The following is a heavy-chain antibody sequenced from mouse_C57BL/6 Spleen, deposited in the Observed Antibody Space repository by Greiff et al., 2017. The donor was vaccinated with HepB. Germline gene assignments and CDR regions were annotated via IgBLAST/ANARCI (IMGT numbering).Heavy chain of an antibody. V-gene: IGHV14-1*01. D-gene: IGHD1-1*01. CDR3: TTDNYGSSDWYFDV. J-gene: IGHJ1*03. Sequence: VQLQQSGAELVRPGASVKLSCTASGFNIKDYYMHWVKQRPEQGLEWIGRIDPEDGDTEYAPKFQGKATMTADTSSNTAYLQLSSLTSEDTAVYYCTTDNYGSSDWYFDVWGTGTTVTVSS. CDR1: GFNIKDYY. CDR2: IDPEDGDT.